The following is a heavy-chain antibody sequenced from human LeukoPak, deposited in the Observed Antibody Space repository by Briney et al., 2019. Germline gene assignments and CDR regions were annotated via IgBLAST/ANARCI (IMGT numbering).Heavy chain of an antibody. CDR2: INHSGST. CDR1: GGSFSGNY. Sequence: PSETLSLTCGVYGGSFSGNYWSWIRQPPGKGMEWIGEINHSGSTKYNPSLKSRVTISRDTSKNQFSLKVSSVTAADTAVYYCARVKVGATTEYFQHWGQGTLVTVSS. V-gene: IGHV4-34*01. D-gene: IGHD1-26*01. CDR3: ARVKVGATTEYFQH. J-gene: IGHJ1*01.